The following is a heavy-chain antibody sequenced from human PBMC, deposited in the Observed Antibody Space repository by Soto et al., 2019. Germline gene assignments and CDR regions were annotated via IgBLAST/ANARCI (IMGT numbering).Heavy chain of an antibody. CDR2: IYSGGST. Sequence: EVQLVESGGGLVQPGGSLRLSCAASGFTVSSNYMSWVRQAPGKGLEWVSVIYSGGSTYYADSVKGRFTISRHNSKNTLYLQMNSLRAEDTAVYYCARDHVDTAMAHYSYYYGMDVWGQGTTVTVSS. CDR1: GFTVSSNY. CDR3: ARDHVDTAMAHYSYYYGMDV. V-gene: IGHV3-53*04. J-gene: IGHJ6*02. D-gene: IGHD5-18*01.